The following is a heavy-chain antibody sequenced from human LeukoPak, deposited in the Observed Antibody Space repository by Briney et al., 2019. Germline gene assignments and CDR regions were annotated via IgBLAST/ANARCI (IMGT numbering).Heavy chain of an antibody. V-gene: IGHV3-23*01. Sequence: PGGSLRLSCAASGFTLTNYAMTWVRQTPGKGLEWVSAISGSGGSTYYADSVKGRFTISRDNSKNTLYLQMNSLRAEDTAVYYCAKAAFGGVIVMIDYWGQGTLVTVSS. J-gene: IGHJ4*02. CDR2: ISGSGGST. D-gene: IGHD3-16*02. CDR3: AKAAFGGVIVMIDY. CDR1: GFTLTNYA.